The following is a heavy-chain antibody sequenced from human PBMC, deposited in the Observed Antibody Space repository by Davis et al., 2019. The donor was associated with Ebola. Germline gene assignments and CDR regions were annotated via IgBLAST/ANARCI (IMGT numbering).Heavy chain of an antibody. CDR2: LSYDGSNK. CDR1: GFTFSSSA. J-gene: IGHJ4*02. Sequence: PGGSLRLSCAASGFTFSSSAMTWVRQAPGKGLEWVAVLSYDGSNKYYADSVKGRFTISRDNSKNTLYLQMNSLRAEDTAVYYCARGGCGGDCYLVPYYFDYWGQGSLVAVSS. CDR3: ARGGCGGDCYLVPYYFDY. V-gene: IGHV3-30*03. D-gene: IGHD2-21*02.